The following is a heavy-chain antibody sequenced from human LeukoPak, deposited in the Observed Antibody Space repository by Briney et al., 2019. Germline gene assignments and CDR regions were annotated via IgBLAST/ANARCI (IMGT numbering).Heavy chain of an antibody. CDR1: GFTFSNFA. J-gene: IGHJ5*02. CDR2: IRSGSATT. D-gene: IGHD1-7*01. V-gene: IGHV3-23*01. Sequence: PGGSLRLSCAASGFTFSNFAMSWVRQAPGKGLEWVSTIRSGSATTYYADSVKGRFTISRDNSENTLYLQMNSLRAGDTAVYYCAKGGTGTTDWFDPWGQGTLVTVSS. CDR3: AKGGTGTTDWFDP.